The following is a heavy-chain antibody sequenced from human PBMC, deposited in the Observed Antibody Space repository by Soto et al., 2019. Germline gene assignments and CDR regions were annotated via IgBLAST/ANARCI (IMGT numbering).Heavy chain of an antibody. D-gene: IGHD6-19*01. Sequence: QVQLQQWGAGLLKPSETLSLTCAVYGGSFSGYYWSWIRQPPGKGLEWIGEINHSGSTNYNPSLKCTVTISVDTPKNQFSLKLRSVTAADTAVYYGARGGRSSGWYPFARAEYFQHWGQGTLVTVSS. V-gene: IGHV4-34*01. J-gene: IGHJ1*01. CDR1: GGSFSGYY. CDR3: ARGGRSSGWYPFARAEYFQH. CDR2: INHSGST.